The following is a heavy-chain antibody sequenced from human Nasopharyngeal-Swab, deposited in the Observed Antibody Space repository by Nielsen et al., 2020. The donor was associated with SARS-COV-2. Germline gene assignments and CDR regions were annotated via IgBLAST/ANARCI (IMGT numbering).Heavy chain of an antibody. CDR1: GFTFSDYY. CDR2: ISSSSTTT. Sequence: GESLKISCAASGFTFSDYYMSWIRQAPGEGLKWVSYISSSSTTTNYADSVKGRFTISRDNAKNSLYLQMNSLRAEDTAVYYCAKDVDYDILTGSASNWGQGTLVTVSS. J-gene: IGHJ4*02. D-gene: IGHD3-9*01. CDR3: AKDVDYDILTGSASN. V-gene: IGHV3-11*05.